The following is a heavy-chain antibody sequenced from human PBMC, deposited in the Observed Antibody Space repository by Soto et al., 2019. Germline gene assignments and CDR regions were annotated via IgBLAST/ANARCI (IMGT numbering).Heavy chain of an antibody. CDR1: GYTISSYG. V-gene: IGHV1-18*01. D-gene: IGHD2-15*01. J-gene: IGHJ5*02. CDR2: INTYNGYT. Sequence: QVQLVQSGAEVKEPGASVKVSCKASGYTISSYGINWVRQAPGQGLEWMGWINTYNGYTNYAQNLQGRVSMTIDRSTSTAYMEVKSLTSDDTAIYYCARYCSGGSCYGSWFDPWGQGTLVTVSP. CDR3: ARYCSGGSCYGSWFDP.